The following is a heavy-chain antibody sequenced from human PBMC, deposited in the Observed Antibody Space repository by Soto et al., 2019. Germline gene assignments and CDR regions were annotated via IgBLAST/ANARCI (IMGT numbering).Heavy chain of an antibody. CDR3: ARSEAAAYNWFDP. Sequence: GGSLRLSCAASGFTFSSYSMNWVRQAPGKGLEWVSSISSSSSYIYYADSVKGRFTISRDNAKNSLYLQMNSLSAEDTAVYYCARSEAAAYNWFDPWGQGTLVTVSS. J-gene: IGHJ5*02. CDR1: GFTFSSYS. V-gene: IGHV3-21*01. CDR2: ISSSSSYI. D-gene: IGHD6-25*01.